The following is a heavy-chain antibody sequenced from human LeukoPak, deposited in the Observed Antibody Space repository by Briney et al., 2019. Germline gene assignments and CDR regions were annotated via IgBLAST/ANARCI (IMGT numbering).Heavy chain of an antibody. Sequence: SVKVSCKASGGTFSSYAISWVRQAPGQGLEWMGGIIPIFGTANYAQKFQGRVTITTDESTSTAYMELSSLRSEDTAVYYCASGTPQRMMYNRFDPWGQGTLVTVSS. CDR1: GGTFSSYA. CDR3: ASGTPQRMMYNRFDP. CDR2: IIPIFGTA. V-gene: IGHV1-69*05. J-gene: IGHJ5*02. D-gene: IGHD1-14*01.